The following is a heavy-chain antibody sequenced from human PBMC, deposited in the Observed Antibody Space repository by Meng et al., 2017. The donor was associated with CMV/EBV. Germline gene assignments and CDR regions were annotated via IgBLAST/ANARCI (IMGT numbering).Heavy chain of an antibody. V-gene: IGHV1-2*02. J-gene: IGHJ5*02. CDR2: INPNSGGT. CDR3: ALGGSYGSDNWFDP. Sequence: NACGYTFTGYYMHWVRQAPGQGLEWMGWINPNSGGTNYAQKFQGRVTMTRDTSISTAYMELSRLRSDDTAVYYRALGGSYGSDNWFDPWGQGTLVTVSS. CDR1: GYTFTGYY. D-gene: IGHD5-18*01.